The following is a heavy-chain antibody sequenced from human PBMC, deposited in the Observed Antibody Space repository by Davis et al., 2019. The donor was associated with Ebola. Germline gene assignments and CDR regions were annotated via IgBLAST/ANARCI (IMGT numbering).Heavy chain of an antibody. D-gene: IGHD6-6*01. CDR1: GGSFSGYY. Sequence: SETLSLTCAVYGGSFSGYYWSWIRQPPGKGLEWIGEIYHSGSTNYNPSLKSRVTISVDKSKNQFSLKLSSVTAADTAVYYCARDESSSWNYWGQGTLVTVSS. V-gene: IGHV4-34*01. CDR3: ARDESSSWNY. J-gene: IGHJ4*02. CDR2: IYHSGST.